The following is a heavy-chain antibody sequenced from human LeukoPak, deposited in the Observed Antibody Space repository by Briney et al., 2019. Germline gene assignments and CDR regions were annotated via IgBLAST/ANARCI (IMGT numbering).Heavy chain of an antibody. Sequence: GGSLRLSCAASGFTFSNAWMSWVRQAPGKGLEWVSVIYSGGSTYYVDPVKGRFTISRDNSKNTLYLQMNSLRAEDTAVYYCARDMSPWESRNPDAFDIWGQGTMVTVSS. D-gene: IGHD1-26*01. CDR2: IYSGGST. J-gene: IGHJ3*02. V-gene: IGHV3-53*01. CDR1: GFTFSNAW. CDR3: ARDMSPWESRNPDAFDI.